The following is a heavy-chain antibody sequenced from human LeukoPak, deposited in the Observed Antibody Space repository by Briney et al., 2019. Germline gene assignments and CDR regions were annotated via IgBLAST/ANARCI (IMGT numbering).Heavy chain of an antibody. CDR2: INSNSADT. CDR1: GYSFIDYY. CDR3: ARIGISARGTNFHH. V-gene: IGHV1-2*02. D-gene: IGHD6-13*01. Sequence: GASVKVSCEPSGYSFIDYYIHWVRQAPGQGLEWMGWINSNSADTNYAQNFQGRVTMTRDTSISTAYMELSRLRSDDTALYYCARIGISARGTNFHHWGQGTLVTVSS. J-gene: IGHJ1*01.